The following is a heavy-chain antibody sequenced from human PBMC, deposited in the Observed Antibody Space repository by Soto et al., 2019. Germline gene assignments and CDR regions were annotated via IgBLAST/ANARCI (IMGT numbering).Heavy chain of an antibody. Sequence: QLQLQESGPGLVKPSETLSLTCTVSGGSISSSSYYWGWIRQPPGKGLEWIGSIYYSGSTYYNPSLKSGVTISVDTSKNQFSLKLSSVTAADTAVYYCARLLIVVVPAAIDYWGQGTLVTVSS. V-gene: IGHV4-39*01. CDR2: IYYSGST. CDR3: ARLLIVVVPAAIDY. D-gene: IGHD2-2*01. J-gene: IGHJ4*02. CDR1: GGSISSSSYY.